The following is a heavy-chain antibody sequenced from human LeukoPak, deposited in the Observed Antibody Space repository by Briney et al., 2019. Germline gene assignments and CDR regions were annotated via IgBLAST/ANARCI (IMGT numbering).Heavy chain of an antibody. CDR2: ISGSGGST. J-gene: IGHJ6*03. CDR1: GFTFSSYA. CDR3: AKRGEEDGYYYYYMDV. Sequence: GGSLRLSCAASGFTFSSYAMSWVRKAPGKGLEWASAISGSGGSTYYADSVKGRFTISRDNSKNTLYLQMNSLRAEDTAVYYCAKRGEEDGYYYYYMDVWGKGTTVTVSS. D-gene: IGHD3-16*01. V-gene: IGHV3-23*01.